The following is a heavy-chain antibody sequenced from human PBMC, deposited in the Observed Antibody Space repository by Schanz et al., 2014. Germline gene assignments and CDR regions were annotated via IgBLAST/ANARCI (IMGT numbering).Heavy chain of an antibody. Sequence: EAHLVESGGGLIQRGESLRLSCAASGFTFSTYAMSWVRQAPGKGLEWVSYIATSSSTRHYADSVKGRVTISRDNAKNSVSLQMRRLRVEDTAVYYCASGVHVSSLQKGLQFWGRGTLVIVSS. CDR3: ASGVHVSSLQKGLQF. D-gene: IGHD3-10*01. CDR2: IATSSSTR. CDR1: GFTFSTYA. V-gene: IGHV3-48*01. J-gene: IGHJ1*01.